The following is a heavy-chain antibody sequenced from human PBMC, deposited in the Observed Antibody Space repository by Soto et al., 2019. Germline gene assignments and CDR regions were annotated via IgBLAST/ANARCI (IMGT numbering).Heavy chain of an antibody. D-gene: IGHD3-22*01. Sequence: ASVKVSCKASGYPFTSYGISWVRQAPGQGLEWMGWISAYNGNTNYAQKLQGRVTMTTDTSTSTAYMELRSLRSDDTAVYYCARDYCDSSGYPHGFDIWGQGTMVTVSS. J-gene: IGHJ3*02. V-gene: IGHV1-18*01. CDR2: ISAYNGNT. CDR1: GYPFTSYG. CDR3: ARDYCDSSGYPHGFDI.